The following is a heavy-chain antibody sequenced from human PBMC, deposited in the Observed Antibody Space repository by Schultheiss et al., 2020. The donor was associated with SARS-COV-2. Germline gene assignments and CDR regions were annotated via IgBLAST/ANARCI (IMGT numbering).Heavy chain of an antibody. CDR1: GGSISSYY. Sequence: SETLSLTCTVSGGSISSYYWSWIRQPPGKGLEWIGYIYYSGSTNYNPSLKSRVTISVDTSKNQFSLKLSSVTAADTAVYYCASGIDYYDSSGYYIALEYFQHWGQGTLVTVSS. V-gene: IGHV4-59*01. CDR2: IYYSGST. CDR3: ASGIDYYDSSGYYIALEYFQH. D-gene: IGHD3-22*01. J-gene: IGHJ1*01.